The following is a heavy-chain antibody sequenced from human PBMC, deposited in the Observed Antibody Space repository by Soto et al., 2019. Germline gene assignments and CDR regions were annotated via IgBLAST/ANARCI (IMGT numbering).Heavy chain of an antibody. D-gene: IGHD3-10*01. CDR2: VNPIVSMS. Sequence: QVQLVQSGAEVKRPGSSVKVSCKASGDTFNFYSINWVRQAPGLGLEWMGRVNPIVSMSNYAQKFQGRVTMTAAKSTSTAYRELSSLRSEDTAIYYCASSYVSGDRAFDYWGQGALVTVSS. CDR3: ASSYVSGDRAFDY. J-gene: IGHJ4*02. CDR1: GDTFNFYS. V-gene: IGHV1-69*02.